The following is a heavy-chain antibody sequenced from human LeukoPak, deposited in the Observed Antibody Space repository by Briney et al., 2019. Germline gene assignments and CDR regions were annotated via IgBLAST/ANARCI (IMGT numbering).Heavy chain of an antibody. CDR1: GFTFDDYA. Sequence: GGSLRLSCAASGFTFDDYAMHWVRHAPGKGLEWVSLISWDGGSTYYADSVKGRFTVSRDNSKSSLYLQMNSLRPEDTALYYCAKAVGDDLSPFDPWGQGTLVTVSS. J-gene: IGHJ5*02. D-gene: IGHD2-15*01. V-gene: IGHV3-43D*03. CDR3: AKAVGDDLSPFDP. CDR2: ISWDGGST.